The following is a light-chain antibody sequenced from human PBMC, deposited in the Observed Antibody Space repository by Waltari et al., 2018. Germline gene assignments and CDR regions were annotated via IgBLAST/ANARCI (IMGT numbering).Light chain of an antibody. CDR1: HSVSSN. Sequence: EIVMTPSPATLSVSPGERATISRRTSHSVSSNLAWYQQKPGQAPRLLIYGASTRATGIPARFSGSGSGTEFTLTISSLQSEDFAVYYCQQYNNWPRSTFGQGTKLEIK. V-gene: IGKV3-15*01. CDR2: GAS. J-gene: IGKJ2*01. CDR3: QQYNNWPRST.